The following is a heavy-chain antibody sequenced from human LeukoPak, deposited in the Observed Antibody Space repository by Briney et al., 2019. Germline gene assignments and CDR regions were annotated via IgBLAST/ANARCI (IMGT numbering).Heavy chain of an antibody. J-gene: IGHJ4*02. D-gene: IGHD3-22*01. CDR3: ATSRSGGSGYYSTFDY. V-gene: IGHV3-23*01. CDR2: ISGSGGST. Sequence: GGSLRLSCAASGFTFSSYAMGWVRQAPGKGLEWVSAISGSGGSTYYTDSVKGRFTISRDNSKNTLYLQMNSLRAEDTAVYYCATSRSGGSGYYSTFDYWGQGTLVTVSS. CDR1: GFTFSSYA.